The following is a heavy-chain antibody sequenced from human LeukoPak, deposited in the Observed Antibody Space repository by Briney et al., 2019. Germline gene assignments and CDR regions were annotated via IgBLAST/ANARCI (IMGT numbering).Heavy chain of an antibody. Sequence: GRSLRLSCAASGFTFDDYAMHWVRQAPGKGLEWVSGISWNSGSIGYADSVKGRFTISRDNAKNSLYLQMNSLRAEDTALYYCAKDPPPLLESDHWFDPWGQGTLVTVSS. V-gene: IGHV3-9*01. CDR3: AKDPPPLLESDHWFDP. CDR1: GFTFDDYA. CDR2: ISWNSGSI. J-gene: IGHJ5*02. D-gene: IGHD3-3*01.